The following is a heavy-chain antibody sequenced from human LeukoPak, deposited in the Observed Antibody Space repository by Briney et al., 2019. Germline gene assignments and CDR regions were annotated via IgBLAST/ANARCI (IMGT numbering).Heavy chain of an antibody. Sequence: PGGSLRLSCVASGLNFNSHTMKWVRQAPGKGLEWVSSISSDSNSIYHADLVKGRFTISRDNAKNSLYLQMNSLRAEDTAVYYCARMEKFYYGSGGFSPPLMDVWGQGTTVIVSS. J-gene: IGHJ6*02. CDR3: ARMEKFYYGSGGFSPPLMDV. CDR1: GLNFNSHT. D-gene: IGHD3-10*01. CDR2: ISSDSNSI. V-gene: IGHV3-21*01.